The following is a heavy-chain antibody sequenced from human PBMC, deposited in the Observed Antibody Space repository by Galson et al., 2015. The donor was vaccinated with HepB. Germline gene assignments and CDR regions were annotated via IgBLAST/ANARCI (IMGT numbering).Heavy chain of an antibody. CDR3: ARDMSTYGMDV. CDR1: GFTFSSYN. V-gene: IGHV3-21*01. J-gene: IGHJ6*02. Sequence: SLRLSCAASGFTFSSYNMNWVRQAPGKGPEWVSSISSSSGYINYADSVKGRFTISRDNAKNSLYLQMNSLRAEDTAVYYCARDMSTYGMDVWGQGTTVTVS. CDR2: ISSSSGYI.